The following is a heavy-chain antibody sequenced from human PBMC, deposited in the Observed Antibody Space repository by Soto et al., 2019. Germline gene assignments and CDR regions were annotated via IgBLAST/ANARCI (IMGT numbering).Heavy chain of an antibody. Sequence: SLRLSCAASGFTFSSYGMHWVRQAPGKGLEWVAVIWYDGSNKYYADSVKGRFTISRDNSKNTLYLQMNSLRAEDTAVYYCARELGRYCNGGGSYSNLIDYRTQGAPVTV. V-gene: IGHV3-33*01. CDR3: ARELGRYCNGGGSYSNLIDY. J-gene: IGHJ4*02. CDR2: IWYDGSNK. D-gene: IGHD2-15*01. CDR1: GFTFSSYG.